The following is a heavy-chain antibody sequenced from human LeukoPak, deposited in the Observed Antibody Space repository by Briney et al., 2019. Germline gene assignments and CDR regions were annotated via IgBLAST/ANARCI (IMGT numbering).Heavy chain of an antibody. D-gene: IGHD3-9*01. CDR2: IYYSGGH. CDR1: GGSISSYY. CDR3: ARTYYDLLTGYHTQDAFDI. J-gene: IGHJ3*02. Sequence: SETLSLTCTVSGGSISSYYWSWVRQPPGKGLEWIGYIYYSGGHIYNPSLKSRDTISVDTSKNQFSLKLTPLTAADTAVYFCARTYYDLLTGYHTQDAFDIWGQGAMVTVSS. V-gene: IGHV4-59*01.